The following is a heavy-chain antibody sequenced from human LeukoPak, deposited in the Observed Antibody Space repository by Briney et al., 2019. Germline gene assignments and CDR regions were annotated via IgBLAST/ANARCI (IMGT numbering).Heavy chain of an antibody. V-gene: IGHV3-21*03. CDR2: ISSSSSYI. J-gene: IGHJ4*02. Sequence: GGSLRLSCAASGFTFSSYSMNWVRQAPGKGLEWVSSISSSSSYIYYADSVKGRFTISRDNAKNSLYLQMNSLKIEDTAVYYCTPHGFRDLDDWGQGTLVTVSS. CDR1: GFTFSSYS. D-gene: IGHD3-10*01. CDR3: TPHGFRDLDD.